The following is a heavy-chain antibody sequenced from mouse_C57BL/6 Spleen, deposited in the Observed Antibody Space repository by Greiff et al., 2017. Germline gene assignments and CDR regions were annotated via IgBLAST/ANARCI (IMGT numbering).Heavy chain of an antibody. CDR2: IDPNSGGT. CDR3: ARSSHPRYYFDY. D-gene: IGHD3-1*01. Sequence: QVQLQQPGAELVTPGASVKLSCKASGYTFTSYWMHWVKQRPGRGLEWIGRIDPNSGGTKYNEKFKSKATLTVDKPASTAYMQLRSLTSEDSAVYYCARSSHPRYYFDYWGQGTTLTVSS. CDR1: GYTFTSYW. V-gene: IGHV1-72*01. J-gene: IGHJ2*01.